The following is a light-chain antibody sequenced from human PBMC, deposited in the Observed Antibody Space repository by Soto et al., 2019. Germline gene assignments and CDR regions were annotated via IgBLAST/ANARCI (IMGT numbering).Light chain of an antibody. J-gene: IGKJ2*01. Sequence: DIQMTQSPSSLSASVGDRVTITCRASQSISIYLAWYQQKPGKAPNLLIYKASSLESGVPSRFSGSGSGTEFTLTISSLQPDDLATYYCQQYNSYHTFGQGTKLEI. CDR2: KAS. V-gene: IGKV1-5*03. CDR3: QQYNSYHT. CDR1: QSISIY.